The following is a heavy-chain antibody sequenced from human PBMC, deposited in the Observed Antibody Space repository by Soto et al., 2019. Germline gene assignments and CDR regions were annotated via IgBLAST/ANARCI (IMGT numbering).Heavy chain of an antibody. CDR3: ARGVAGTGFDL. J-gene: IGHJ4*02. Sequence: PSQTLSLTCAISGDSVSSNTAAWNWIRSSPSRGLEWLGRTYYRSNWRHDYAVSVKSRITVNPDTSKNHFSLQLNSVTPDDTAVYYCARGVAGTGFDLWGTGTLVTVSS. CDR1: GDSVSSNTAA. V-gene: IGHV6-1*01. CDR2: TYYRSNWRH. D-gene: IGHD6-19*01.